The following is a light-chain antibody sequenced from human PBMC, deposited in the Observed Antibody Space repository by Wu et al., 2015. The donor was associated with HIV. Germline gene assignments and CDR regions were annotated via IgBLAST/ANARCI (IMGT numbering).Light chain of an antibody. V-gene: IGKV1-39*01. CDR3: QQSYSMPFS. Sequence: DIQMTQSPSSLSAYVGDRITITCRASQSIGNFLSWYQQQPGKAPKLLISSASTLQTWVPSRFSGSGSGTYFALTISSLQLVDVATYYCQQSYSMPFSFGGGTKVEVK. CDR1: QSIGNF. J-gene: IGKJ4*01. CDR2: SAS.